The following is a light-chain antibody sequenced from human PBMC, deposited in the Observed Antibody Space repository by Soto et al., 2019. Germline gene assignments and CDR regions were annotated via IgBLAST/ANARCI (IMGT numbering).Light chain of an antibody. V-gene: IGLV2-11*01. Sequence: QSVLTQPRSLSGSPGQSVTISCTGPTIDVDSSNYVSWYQQHPGKAPKLMIYDVSERPSGVPDRFSGSKSGSTASLTISGLQAEADADYYCCSYATTFYVFGSGTKVTVL. CDR2: DVS. CDR1: TIDVDSSNY. CDR3: CSYATTFYV. J-gene: IGLJ1*01.